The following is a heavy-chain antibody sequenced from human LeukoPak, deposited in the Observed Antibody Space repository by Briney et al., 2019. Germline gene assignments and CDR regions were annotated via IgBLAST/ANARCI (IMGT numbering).Heavy chain of an antibody. D-gene: IGHD3-9*01. CDR1: GVTFSSYA. J-gene: IGHJ4*02. CDR3: ARGANDRDWLAGY. Sequence: SVKVSCKASGVTFSSYAISWVRQAPGQGLEWMGGIIPIFGTANYAQKFQGRVTITADESTSTAYMELSRLRSEDTAVYYCARGANDRDWLAGYWGQGTLVTVSS. CDR2: IIPIFGTA. V-gene: IGHV1-69*13.